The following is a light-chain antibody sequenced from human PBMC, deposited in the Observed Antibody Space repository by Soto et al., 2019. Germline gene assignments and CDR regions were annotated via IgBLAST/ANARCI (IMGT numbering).Light chain of an antibody. V-gene: IGKV3-20*01. CDR2: GAS. J-gene: IGKJ1*01. CDR1: QSVGSN. Sequence: EVVLTQSPATLCVSQVAGATLSCRASQSVGSNLAWYQQKPGQTPRALIYGASTRATGIPDRFSGSGSGTDFTLTISRLEPEDFAVYYCQQYGSSGTFGQGTKVDIK. CDR3: QQYGSSGT.